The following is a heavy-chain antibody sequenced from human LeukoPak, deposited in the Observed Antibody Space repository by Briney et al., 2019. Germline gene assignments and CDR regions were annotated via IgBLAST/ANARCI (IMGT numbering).Heavy chain of an antibody. V-gene: IGHV4-31*03. J-gene: IGHJ4*02. CDR2: IYYSGST. CDR3: ATPYDFWSGFPPYFDY. CDR1: GGSISSGGYY. Sequence: SQTLSLTCTVSGGSISSGGYYWSWIRQHPGKGLEWIGYIYYSGSTYYNPSLKSRVTISVDTSKNQFSLKLSSVTAADTAVYYCATPYDFWSGFPPYFDYWGQGTLVTVSS. D-gene: IGHD3-3*01.